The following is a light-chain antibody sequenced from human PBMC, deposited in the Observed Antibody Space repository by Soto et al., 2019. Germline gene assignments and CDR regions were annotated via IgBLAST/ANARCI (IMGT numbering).Light chain of an antibody. J-gene: IGLJ1*01. CDR2: EVS. CDR3: SSYTISSTTV. CDR1: ISDVGAFAH. V-gene: IGLV2-14*01. Sequence: QSVLTQPASVSGSPGQSITLSCTGTISDVGAFAHVSWYQQHPGKAPKLIIYEVSNRPSGVSTRFSGSKSANTASLTISGLQAEDEADYYCSSYTISSTTVFGSGTKLTVL.